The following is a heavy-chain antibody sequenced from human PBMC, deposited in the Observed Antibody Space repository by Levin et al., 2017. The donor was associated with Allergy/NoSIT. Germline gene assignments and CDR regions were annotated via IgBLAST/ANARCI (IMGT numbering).Heavy chain of an antibody. CDR1: GASVASGGHA. D-gene: IGHD1/OR15-1a*01. V-gene: IGHV4-31*02. CDR3: ATTMYGTLYFDN. CDR2: IFYTGST. J-gene: IGHJ4*02. Sequence: KASETLSLTCTVSGASVASGGHAWSWVRQYPGKDLEFLGYIFYTGSTYYNPSLQSRFTMSAERSKNQFSFKLTSVTAADAAVYYCATTMYGTLYFDNWGQGAPVAVSS.